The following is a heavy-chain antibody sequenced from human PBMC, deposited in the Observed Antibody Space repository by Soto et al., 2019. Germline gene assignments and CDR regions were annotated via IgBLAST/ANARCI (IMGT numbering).Heavy chain of an antibody. D-gene: IGHD5-18*01. CDR1: GYSFSDYW. V-gene: IGHV5-51*01. CDR2: IYPDDSDT. Sequence: GESLKISCKGSGYSFSDYWIGWVRQMPGKGLEWMGIIYPDDSDTRYSPSFQGQVTISADKSITTAYLQWSSLKASDTAMYYCARATWLQVWSHAFDIWGQGXMVTVSS. CDR3: ARATWLQVWSHAFDI. J-gene: IGHJ3*02.